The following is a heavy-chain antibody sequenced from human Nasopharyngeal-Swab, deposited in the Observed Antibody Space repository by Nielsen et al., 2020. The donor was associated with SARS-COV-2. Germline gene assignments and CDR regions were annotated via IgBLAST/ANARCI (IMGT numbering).Heavy chain of an antibody. CDR2: ISYDGSNK. D-gene: IGHD1-26*01. J-gene: IGHJ4*02. CDR3: AKDQGGSYFY. CDR1: GFTFSSYG. Sequence: GGSLRLSCAASGFTFSSYGMHWVRQAPGKGLEWVAVISYDGSNKYYADSVKGRFTISRDNSKNTLYLQMSSLRAEDTAVYYCAKDQGGSYFYWGQGTLVTVSS. V-gene: IGHV3-30*18.